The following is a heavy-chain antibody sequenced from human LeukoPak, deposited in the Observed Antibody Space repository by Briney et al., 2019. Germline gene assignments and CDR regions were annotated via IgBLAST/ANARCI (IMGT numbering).Heavy chain of an antibody. D-gene: IGHD4/OR15-4a*01. CDR3: ARRERQSANYYYFDY. CDR2: ISGSTSAV. Sequence: GGSLRLSCAASGFTFTRYGMVWVRQAPGKGLEWVSYISGSTSAVYYADSVRGRFTTSRDNAKNSLYLQMNSLRDDDTAVYYCARRERQSANYYYFDYWGQGTLVTVSS. J-gene: IGHJ4*02. CDR1: GFTFTRYG. V-gene: IGHV3-48*02.